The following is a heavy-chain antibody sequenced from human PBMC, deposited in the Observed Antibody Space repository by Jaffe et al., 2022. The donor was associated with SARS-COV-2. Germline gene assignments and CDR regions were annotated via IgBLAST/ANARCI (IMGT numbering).Heavy chain of an antibody. CDR2: ISWNSGSI. Sequence: EVQLVESGGGLVQPGRSLRLSCAASGFTFDDYAMHWVRQAPGKGLEWVSGISWNSGSIGYADSVKGRFTISRDNAKNSLYLQMNSLRAEDTALYYCAKDRGWEHGAFDIWGQGTMVTVSS. CDR1: GFTFDDYA. V-gene: IGHV3-9*01. CDR3: AKDRGWEHGAFDI. D-gene: IGHD1-26*01. J-gene: IGHJ3*02.